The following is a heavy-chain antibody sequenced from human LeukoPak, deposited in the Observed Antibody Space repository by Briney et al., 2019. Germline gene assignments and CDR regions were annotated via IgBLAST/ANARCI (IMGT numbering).Heavy chain of an antibody. J-gene: IGHJ5*02. D-gene: IGHD3-3*01. V-gene: IGHV3-30*03. CDR1: GFTFSSYG. CDR2: ISYDGSNK. Sequence: PGGSLRLSCAASGFTFSSYGMHWVRQAPGKGLEWVAVISYDGSNKYYADSVKGRFTISRDNSKNTLYLQMNSLRAEDTAVYYCASPARVWYDFWAWGQGTLVTVSS. CDR3: ASPARVWYDFWA.